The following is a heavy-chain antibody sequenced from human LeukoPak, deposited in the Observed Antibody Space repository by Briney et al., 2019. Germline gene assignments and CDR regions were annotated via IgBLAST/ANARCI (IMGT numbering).Heavy chain of an antibody. CDR1: GFTFSGYG. V-gene: IGHV3-30*03. CDR2: ISYDGSNI. D-gene: IGHD3-10*01. J-gene: IGHJ4*02. CDR3: ASSLWFGELLFDIDY. Sequence: GRSLRLPCAASGFTFSGYGMTWVRQAPGKGLEWVAVISYDGSNIYYADSVKGRFTISRDNSKNTLYLQMNSLRAEDTAVYSCASSLWFGELLFDIDYWGQGTLVTVSS.